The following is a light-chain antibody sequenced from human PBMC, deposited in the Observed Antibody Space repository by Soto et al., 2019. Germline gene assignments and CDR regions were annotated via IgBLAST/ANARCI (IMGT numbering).Light chain of an antibody. J-gene: IGKJ1*01. V-gene: IGKV3-20*01. Sequence: EIVFTQTPRTLSLSPGERATLSCRTSQPLSSSFLAWYQQTPGQAPRLLIDDTSTRAIDIPDRFSGSGSGTDFAFTISRLEPEDFAVYYCQQDGRSPRTFGQGTKVDNK. CDR1: QPLSSSF. CDR2: DTS. CDR3: QQDGRSPRT.